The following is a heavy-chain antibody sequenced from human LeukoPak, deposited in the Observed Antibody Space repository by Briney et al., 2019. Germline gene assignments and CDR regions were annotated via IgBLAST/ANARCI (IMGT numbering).Heavy chain of an antibody. Sequence: GGSLRLSCAASGFTFSSYGMHWVRQAPGKGLEWVAVIWYDGSNKYYADSVKGRFTISRDNSKNTLYLQMNSLRAEDTAVYYCAREHIAARTIDYWGQGTPVTVSS. V-gene: IGHV3-33*01. J-gene: IGHJ4*02. D-gene: IGHD6-6*01. CDR2: IWYDGSNK. CDR1: GFTFSSYG. CDR3: AREHIAARTIDY.